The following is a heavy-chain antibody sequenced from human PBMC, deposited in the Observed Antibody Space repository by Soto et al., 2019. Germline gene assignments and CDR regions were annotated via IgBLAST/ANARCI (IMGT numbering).Heavy chain of an antibody. CDR2: INPTSGGT. D-gene: IGHD3-22*01. CDR1: GYTFTAYY. J-gene: IGHJ5*02. V-gene: IGHV1-2*02. CDR3: ARGDFDRSGNYNAGWFAP. Sequence: QVQLVQSGAEVKKPGASVKVSCKASGYTFTAYYMHWLLQAPGQGLEWMGWINPTSGGTNYAQRFQGRVTVTNATSISTTDLELSSLGSDDTAVYYCARGDFDRSGNYNAGWFAPWGQGTLVTVSS.